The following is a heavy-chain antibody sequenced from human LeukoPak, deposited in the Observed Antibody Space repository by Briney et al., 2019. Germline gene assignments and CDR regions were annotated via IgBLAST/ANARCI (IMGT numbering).Heavy chain of an antibody. Sequence: SRTLSLTCTVSGGSISSGGYYWSWIRQHPGKGLEWIGYIYYSGSTYYNPSLKSRVTISVDTSKNQFSLKLSSVTAADTAVHYCARDLPDYYDSSGYLLPHAFDIWGQGTMVTVSS. V-gene: IGHV4-31*03. CDR1: GGSISSGGYY. CDR2: IYYSGST. D-gene: IGHD3-22*01. CDR3: ARDLPDYYDSSGYLLPHAFDI. J-gene: IGHJ3*02.